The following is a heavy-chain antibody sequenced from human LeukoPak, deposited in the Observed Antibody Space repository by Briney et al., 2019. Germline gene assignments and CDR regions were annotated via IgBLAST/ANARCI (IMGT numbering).Heavy chain of an antibody. Sequence: PGGSLRLSCAAAGFTVSSNYMSWVRQAPGKGLEWVSDIDNGRSIYYANSVNGGFTTYRANSKTTLYLQMNSLRAEDKAVYYCARDYTEESDVGTAMVLLYWGQGTLVTVSS. CDR2: IDNGRSI. CDR3: ARDYTEESDVGTAMVLLY. CDR1: GFTVSSNY. V-gene: IGHV3-53*01. J-gene: IGHJ4*02. D-gene: IGHD5-18*01.